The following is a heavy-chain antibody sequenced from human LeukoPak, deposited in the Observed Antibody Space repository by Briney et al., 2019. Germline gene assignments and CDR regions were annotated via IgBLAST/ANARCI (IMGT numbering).Heavy chain of an antibody. D-gene: IGHD1-26*01. V-gene: IGHV3-66*01. CDR1: GFTFSDYT. Sequence: GGSLRLSCAASGFTFSDYTMNWVRQAPGKGLEWVSVIYSGGSTYYADSVKGRFTISRDNSKNTLYLQMNSLRAEDTAVYYCARALSLGTSIWFDPWGQGTLVTVSS. CDR3: ARALSLGTSIWFDP. J-gene: IGHJ5*02. CDR2: IYSGGST.